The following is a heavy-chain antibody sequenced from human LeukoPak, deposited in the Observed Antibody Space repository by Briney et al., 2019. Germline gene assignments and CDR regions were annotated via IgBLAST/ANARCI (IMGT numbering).Heavy chain of an antibody. CDR3: ARRGGSGRAFDY. Sequence: SETLSLTCSVSGASISGGTYYWGWIRQPPGKGLEWIGSIYYTGSTYDNPSLKSRVTMSVDTSKNQFSLKLSSVTAADTAVYYCARRGGSGRAFDYWGQGTLVTVSS. V-gene: IGHV4-39*01. CDR1: GASISGGTYY. D-gene: IGHD1-26*01. CDR2: IYYTGST. J-gene: IGHJ4*02.